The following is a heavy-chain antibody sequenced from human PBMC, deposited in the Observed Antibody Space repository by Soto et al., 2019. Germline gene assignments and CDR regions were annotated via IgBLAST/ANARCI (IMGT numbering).Heavy chain of an antibody. V-gene: IGHV3-74*01. CDR1: GFTFSTYW. D-gene: IGHD6-13*01. Sequence: SLRLSCAASGFTFSTYWMHWVRQAPGKGLVWVSHVTSDGTITTYADSVKGRFTISRDNAKNTLSLQMNSLRAEDTAVYYCARGAGGFDYWGQGTLVTVSS. CDR2: VTSDGTIT. CDR3: ARGAGGFDY. J-gene: IGHJ4*02.